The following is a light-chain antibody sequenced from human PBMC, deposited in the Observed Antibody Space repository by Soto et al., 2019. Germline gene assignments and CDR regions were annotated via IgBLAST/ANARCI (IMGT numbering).Light chain of an antibody. J-gene: IGKJ2*03. V-gene: IGKV3-20*01. CDR3: QQYGSSPRYS. CDR1: QSVDSRY. Sequence: DIVLTQSPGTLSLSPGERATLSCRASQSVDSRYLAWYQQKPGQAPRLLIYAVSSRATGIPDRFSGSGSGNDFPLTISRLEPEDFAEYYCQQYGSSPRYSFGQGTKLEIK. CDR2: AVS.